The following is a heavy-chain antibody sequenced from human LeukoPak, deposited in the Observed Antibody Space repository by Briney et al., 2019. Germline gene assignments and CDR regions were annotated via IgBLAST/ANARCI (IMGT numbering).Heavy chain of an antibody. CDR1: GFTFSSSD. CDR3: VTGAEGWAY. CDR2: IGSAGAM. J-gene: IGHJ4*02. V-gene: IGHV3-13*01. Sequence: GGSLRLSCAASGFTFSSSDVHWVRQATGKGLEWVSGIGSAGAMFYAGSVRGRFTISRENAKNSLYLQMNSLRVEDTAMYYCVTGAEGWAYWGQGALVTVSS. D-gene: IGHD1-26*01.